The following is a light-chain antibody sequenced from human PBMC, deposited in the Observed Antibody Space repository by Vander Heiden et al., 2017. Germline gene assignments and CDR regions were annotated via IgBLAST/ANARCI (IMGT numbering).Light chain of an antibody. Sequence: QSALTPPPPAPGSPGRSVPITCTGTSGDVGGNNYVPWYQHHPGKAPEFIIYKVNKRPSGVPDRLSGSKSGNTASLTVSGLQAEDEADYYCSSYAGSNNLVVFGGGTKLTVL. CDR1: SGDVGGNNY. J-gene: IGLJ2*01. CDR2: KVN. V-gene: IGLV2-8*01. CDR3: SSYAGSNNLVV.